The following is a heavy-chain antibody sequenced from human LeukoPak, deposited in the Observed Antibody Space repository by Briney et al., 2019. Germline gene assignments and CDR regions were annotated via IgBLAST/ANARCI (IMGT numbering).Heavy chain of an antibody. CDR1: GGTLSNYI. D-gene: IGHD5-18*01. V-gene: IGHV1-69*01. CDR2: IIPVFGTS. J-gene: IGHJ4*02. Sequence: SVKVSCKASGGTLSNYILSWVRQAPGQGLEWMGGIIPVFGTSNYAQKFQDRVTITADESTNTVYMELSNLRSEDTAVYYCARDQDHSHGPVPHDYWGQGTLVTVSS. CDR3: ARDQDHSHGPVPHDY.